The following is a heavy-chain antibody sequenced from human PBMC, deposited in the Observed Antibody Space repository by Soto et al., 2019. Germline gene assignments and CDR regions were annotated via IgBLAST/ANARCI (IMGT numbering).Heavy chain of an antibody. CDR2: IYSSGST. J-gene: IGHJ5*02. CDR3: ASLNLSFDP. V-gene: IGHV4-30-4*01. Sequence: SETLSLTCTVSGASISSGDSFWSWIRQPPGKGLEWIAYIYSSGSTYYNPSLKRRVAISIDTSKNQFSLNLSSLTAADTAVYYCASLNLSFDPWGQGTQVTVSS. CDR1: GASISSGDSF.